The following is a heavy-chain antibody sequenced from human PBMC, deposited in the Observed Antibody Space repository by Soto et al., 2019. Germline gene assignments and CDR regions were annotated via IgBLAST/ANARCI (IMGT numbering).Heavy chain of an antibody. CDR2: ISAYNGNT. V-gene: IGHV1-18*04. J-gene: IGHJ6*02. Sequence: ASVKVSCKASGYTFTSYGISWVRQAPGQGLEWMGWISAYNGNTNYAQKLQGRVTMTTDTSTSTAYMELRSLRSDDTAVYYCARDLGTDTRYSEWLRYYYGMDVWGQGTTVTVSS. CDR3: ARDLGTDTRYSEWLRYYYGMDV. D-gene: IGHD3-9*01. CDR1: GYTFTSYG.